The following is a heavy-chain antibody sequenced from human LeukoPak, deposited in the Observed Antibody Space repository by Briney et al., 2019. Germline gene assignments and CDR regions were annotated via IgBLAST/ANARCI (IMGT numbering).Heavy chain of an antibody. CDR1: SGPISSYY. CDR3: ARGNGGNSGDPSVEIDY. D-gene: IGHD4-23*01. CDR2: IYYSGST. V-gene: IGHV4-59*01. J-gene: IGHJ4*02. Sequence: SETLSLTCTVSSGPISSYYWSWIRQPPGKGLEWIGYIYYSGSTNYNPSLKSRVTISVDTSKNQFSLKLSSVTAADAAVYYCARGNGGNSGDPSVEIDYWGQGTLVTVSS.